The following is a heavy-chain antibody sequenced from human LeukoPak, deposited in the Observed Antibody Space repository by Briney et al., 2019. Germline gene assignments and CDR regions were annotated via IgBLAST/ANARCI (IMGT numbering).Heavy chain of an antibody. CDR3: ARSKAAWKHYNYYSMDV. CDR1: GYTFSTYD. J-gene: IGHJ6*03. V-gene: IGHV1-8*03. CDR2: VNPKSGNT. Sequence: ASVKISCEATGYTFSTYDINWVRQAAGQGLEWMGWVNPKSGNTGYAQKFQGRVTLTSHNSINTAYMEFGSLRSEDTAIYYCARSKAAWKHYNYYSMDVWGRGTTVTVS. D-gene: IGHD1-1*01.